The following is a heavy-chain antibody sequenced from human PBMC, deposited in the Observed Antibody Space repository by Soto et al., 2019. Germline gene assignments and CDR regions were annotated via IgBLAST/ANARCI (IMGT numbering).Heavy chain of an antibody. V-gene: IGHV1-69*08. Sequence: QVQLVQSGAEVKKPGSSVKVSCKASGGTFSSYTISWVRQAPGQGLEWMGRIIPILGIANYAQKFQGRVTITADKSTSTAYMELSSLRSEDTAVYYCARDCSSTSPSLDYWGQGTLVTVSS. J-gene: IGHJ4*02. CDR3: ARDCSSTSPSLDY. CDR2: IIPILGIA. D-gene: IGHD2-2*01. CDR1: GGTFSSYT.